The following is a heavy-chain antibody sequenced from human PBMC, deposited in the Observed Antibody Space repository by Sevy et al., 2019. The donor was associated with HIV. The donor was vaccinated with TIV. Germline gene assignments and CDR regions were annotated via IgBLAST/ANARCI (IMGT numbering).Heavy chain of an antibody. V-gene: IGHV1-46*03. D-gene: IGHD3-22*01. J-gene: IGHJ4*02. CDR3: ASGPKGDDSSGYYRDY. Sequence: ASVKVSCKASGYTFTSYYMHWVRQAPGQGLEWMGIINPSGGSTSYAQKFQGRVTMTRDTSTSTVYMELSSLRSEDTAVYYCASGPKGDDSSGYYRDYWGQGTLVTVSS. CDR1: GYTFTSYY. CDR2: INPSGGST.